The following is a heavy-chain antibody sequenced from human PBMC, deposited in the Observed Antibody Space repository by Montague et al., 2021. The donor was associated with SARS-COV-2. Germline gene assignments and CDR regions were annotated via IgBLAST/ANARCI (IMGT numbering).Heavy chain of an antibody. CDR1: GGSIRSYY. CDR2: IYSSGST. J-gene: IGHJ4*02. V-gene: IGHV4-59*01. CDR3: ARHTRGWQPFDF. Sequence: SETLSLTCTVSGGSIRSYYWSWIRQPPGKGLERIGEIYSSGSTNYNPSLKSRVTISMDTSKSQFSLKLSSVTAADTAVYYCARHTRGWQPFDFWGQGTLVTVSS. D-gene: IGHD6-19*01.